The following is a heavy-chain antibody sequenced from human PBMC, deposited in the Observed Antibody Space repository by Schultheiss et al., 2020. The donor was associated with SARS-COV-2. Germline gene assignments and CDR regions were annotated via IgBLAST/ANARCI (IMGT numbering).Heavy chain of an antibody. CDR3: ARDGIHDYSIHNAYYYYGMDV. D-gene: IGHD4-11*01. CDR2: ISPSGGGT. Sequence: ASVKVSCKASGNTFSNYYLHWVRQAPGQGLEWMGIISPSGGGTTLAQTFEGRLTMTRDTSTTTVYMELRSLRSDDTAVYYCARDGIHDYSIHNAYYYYGMDVWGQGTTVTVSS. CDR1: GNTFSNYY. J-gene: IGHJ6*02. V-gene: IGHV1-46*01.